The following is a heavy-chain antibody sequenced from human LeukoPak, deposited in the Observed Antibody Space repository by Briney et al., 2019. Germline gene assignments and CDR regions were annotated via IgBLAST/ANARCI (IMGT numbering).Heavy chain of an antibody. J-gene: IGHJ4*02. CDR1: GYTFTSYG. V-gene: IGHV1-18*01. CDR3: ARIAYYYDSSGYPD. Sequence: ASVKVSCKASGYTFTSYGIGWVRQAPGQGLEWMGWISAYNGNTNYAQKLQGRVTMTTDTSTSTAYMELRSLRSDDTAVYYCARIAYYYDSSGYPDWGQGTLVTVSS. CDR2: ISAYNGNT. D-gene: IGHD3-22*01.